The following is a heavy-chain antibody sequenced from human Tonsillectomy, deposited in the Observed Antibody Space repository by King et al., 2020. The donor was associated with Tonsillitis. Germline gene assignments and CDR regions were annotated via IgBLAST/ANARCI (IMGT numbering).Heavy chain of an antibody. CDR3: ARGGWSSLDY. D-gene: IGHD3-10*01. CDR2: IYGDART. J-gene: IGHJ4*02. CDR1: GVSVSSTY. Sequence: QLVQSGGGLVHPGGSLRLACLASGVSVSSTYISWVRQTPGKGLEWISVIYGDARTFNAESVRAIFTVHRDNSENMVYLQMNSLRVEDTAIYYCARGGWSSLDYWGQGTPVTVSS. V-gene: IGHV3-66*01.